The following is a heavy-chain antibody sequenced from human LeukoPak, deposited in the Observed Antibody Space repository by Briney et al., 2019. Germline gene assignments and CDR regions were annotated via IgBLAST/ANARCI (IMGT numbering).Heavy chain of an antibody. CDR3: ARLKLGAYFDL. Sequence: SETLSLTCTVSGGSISTYYWTWIRQPPGKGLEWIGYIYYSGSTNYNSSLKSRVTISVDTSKNQLSLSLSSVTAADTAVYYCARLKLGAYFDLWGRGTLVTVSS. CDR2: IYYSGST. J-gene: IGHJ2*01. V-gene: IGHV4-59*08. D-gene: IGHD3-16*01. CDR1: GGSISTYY.